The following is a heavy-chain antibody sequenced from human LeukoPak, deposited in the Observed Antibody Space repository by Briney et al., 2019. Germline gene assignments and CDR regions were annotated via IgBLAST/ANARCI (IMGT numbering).Heavy chain of an antibody. CDR3: AKEWMYSGSGSTYPYYDY. J-gene: IGHJ4*02. Sequence: GGSLRLSCAASGLTSSSYWMSWVRQSPGKGLEWVANIKPDGSEKYFMDSVKGRFTISRDNAKNALYLEMNSLRAEDTAEYFCAKEWMYSGSGSTYPYYDYWGQGTLVTVSS. CDR2: IKPDGSEK. CDR1: GLTSSSYW. V-gene: IGHV3-7*01. D-gene: IGHD3-10*01.